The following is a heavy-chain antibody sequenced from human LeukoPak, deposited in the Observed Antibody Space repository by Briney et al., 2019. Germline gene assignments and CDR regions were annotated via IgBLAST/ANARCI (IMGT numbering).Heavy chain of an antibody. V-gene: IGHV3-43D*03. Sequence: GGSLRLSCAASGFTFDDYAMHWVRQAPGKGLEWVSLISWDGGSTYYADSVKGRFTISRDNSKNSLYLQMNSLRAEDTALYYCAKGGSGWPPSGYFQHWGQGTLVTVSS. D-gene: IGHD6-19*01. CDR1: GFTFDDYA. CDR3: AKGGSGWPPSGYFQH. J-gene: IGHJ1*01. CDR2: ISWDGGST.